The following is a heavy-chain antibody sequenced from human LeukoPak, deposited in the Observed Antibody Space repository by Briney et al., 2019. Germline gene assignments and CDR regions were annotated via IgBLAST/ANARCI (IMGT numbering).Heavy chain of an antibody. D-gene: IGHD4-17*01. Sequence: GGSLRLSCAASGFTFSSYAMSWVRQAPGKGLEWVSAISGSGGSTYYADFVKGRFTISRDNSKNTLYLQMNSLRAEDTAVYYCAKDDYGDHYYYYYGMDVWGQGTTVTVSS. V-gene: IGHV3-23*01. CDR3: AKDDYGDHYYYYYGMDV. J-gene: IGHJ6*02. CDR2: ISGSGGST. CDR1: GFTFSSYA.